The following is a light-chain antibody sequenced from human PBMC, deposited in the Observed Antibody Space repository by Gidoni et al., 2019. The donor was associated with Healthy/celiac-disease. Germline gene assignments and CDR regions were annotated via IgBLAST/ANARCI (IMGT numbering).Light chain of an antibody. V-gene: IGKV1-9*01. CDR2: AAS. J-gene: IGKJ4*01. CDR3: QQLNSYT. CDR1: QGISSY. Sequence: IQLTQSPSSLSASVGDRVTITSRASQGISSYLAWYQQKPGKAPKLLIYAASTLQSGVPSRFSGSGSGTDFTLTISSLQPEDFATYYCQQLNSYTFGGGTKVEIK.